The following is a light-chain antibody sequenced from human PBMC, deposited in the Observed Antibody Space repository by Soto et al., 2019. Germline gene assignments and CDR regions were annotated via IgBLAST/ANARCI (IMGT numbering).Light chain of an antibody. CDR1: QSISSW. J-gene: IGKJ1*01. CDR3: QQYNSYPWT. Sequence: DIQMTQSPSTLSASVGDRVTITCRARQSISSWLAWYQQKPGKAPKLLIYKASSLESGVPSRFSGSGSGTEYTLTISSLQPDDFATYYCQQYNSYPWTFGQGTQVEIK. CDR2: KAS. V-gene: IGKV1-5*03.